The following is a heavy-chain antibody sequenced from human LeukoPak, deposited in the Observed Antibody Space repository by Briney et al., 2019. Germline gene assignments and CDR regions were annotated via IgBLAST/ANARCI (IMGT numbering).Heavy chain of an antibody. CDR1: GYTFTSYG. Sequence: EASVNVSCKASGYTFTSYGISWVRQARGQGLEWMGWISAYNGNRNYAQKLKGRVTMATDTSTRTAYMELRSLRYDDTAVYYCARPVAYWCGGDCSNYFDYWGQGTLVTVSS. J-gene: IGHJ4*02. D-gene: IGHD2-21*02. V-gene: IGHV1-18*01. CDR2: ISAYNGNR. CDR3: ARPVAYWCGGDCSNYFDY.